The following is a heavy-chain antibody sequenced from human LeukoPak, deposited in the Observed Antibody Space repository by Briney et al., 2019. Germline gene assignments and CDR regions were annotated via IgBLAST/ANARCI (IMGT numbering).Heavy chain of an antibody. Sequence: PGGSLRLSCAASGLTVSSNCMSWVRQAPGKGLEWVSFIYSGGSTYYTDSVKGRFTISRDNAKNSLYLQMNSLRAEDTAVYYCAELGITMIGGVWGKGTTVTISS. J-gene: IGHJ6*04. D-gene: IGHD3-10*02. CDR1: GLTVSSNC. V-gene: IGHV3-53*01. CDR2: IYSGGST. CDR3: AELGITMIGGV.